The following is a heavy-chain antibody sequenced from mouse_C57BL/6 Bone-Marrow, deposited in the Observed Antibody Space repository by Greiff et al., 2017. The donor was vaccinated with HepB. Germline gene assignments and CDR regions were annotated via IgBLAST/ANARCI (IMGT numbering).Heavy chain of an antibody. J-gene: IGHJ1*03. Sequence: QVQLQQSGAELVRPGSSVKLSCKASGYTFTSYWMDWVKQRPGQGLEWIGNIYPSDSETHYNQKFKDKATLTVDKSSSTAYMQLSSLTSEDSAVYYCARRNGSSLWYFDVWGTGTTVTVSS. CDR1: GYTFTSYW. V-gene: IGHV1-61*01. CDR3: ARRNGSSLWYFDV. D-gene: IGHD1-1*01. CDR2: IYPSDSET.